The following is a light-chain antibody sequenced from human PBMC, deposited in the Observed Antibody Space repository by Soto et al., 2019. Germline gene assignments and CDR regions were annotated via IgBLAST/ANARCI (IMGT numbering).Light chain of an antibody. CDR2: DVS. CDR1: SSDVGGYNY. J-gene: IGLJ1*01. V-gene: IGLV2-11*01. Sequence: QSALTQPRSVSGSPGQSVTISCTGTSSDVGGYNYVSWYLQHPGKAPKLMIYDVSKRPSGVPDRFSGSKSGNTASLTISGLQAEDEADYYRCSYAGSFYVFGTGTKVTVL. CDR3: CSYAGSFYV.